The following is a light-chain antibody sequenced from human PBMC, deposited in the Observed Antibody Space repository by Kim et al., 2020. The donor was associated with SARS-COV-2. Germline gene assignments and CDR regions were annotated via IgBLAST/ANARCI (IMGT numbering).Light chain of an antibody. J-gene: IGLJ1*01. Sequence: QSALTQPPSASGTPGQRVTISCSGSSSNIGKNTVNCYQQFPGTAPKFLIYGNDKRPSGVPDRFSGSKSGTSASLAISGLHSEDEADYYCAAWDASLNGYVFGRGTKVTVL. CDR2: GND. CDR1: SSNIGKNT. CDR3: AAWDASLNGYV. V-gene: IGLV1-44*01.